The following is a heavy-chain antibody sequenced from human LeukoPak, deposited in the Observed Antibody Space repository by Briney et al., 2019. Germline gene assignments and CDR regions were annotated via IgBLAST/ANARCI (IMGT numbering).Heavy chain of an antibody. CDR2: ISSTSRNI. CDR1: GFDFSIYS. CDR3: TRVGTSGYTADY. J-gene: IGHJ4*02. D-gene: IGHD3-22*01. V-gene: IGHV3-48*04. Sequence: GGSLRLSCAASGFDFSIYSINWVRQAPGKGLEWISYISSTSRNIYFADSVKGRFTISRDNAQNSVSLQMNSPRAEDTAVYFCTRVGTSGYTADYWGQGTRVTVSS.